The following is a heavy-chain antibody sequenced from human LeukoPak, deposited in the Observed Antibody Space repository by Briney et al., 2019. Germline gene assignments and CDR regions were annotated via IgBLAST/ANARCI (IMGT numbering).Heavy chain of an antibody. J-gene: IGHJ4*02. V-gene: IGHV3-23*01. D-gene: IGHD3-3*01. CDR2: TSGSGGST. CDR1: GFTFSSYA. CDR3: AKDEAPEATIFGVVTDY. Sequence: PGGSLRLSCAASGFTFSSYAMSWVRQAPGKGLEWVSATSGSGGSTYYADSVKGRFTISRDNSKNTLYLQMNSLRAEDTAVYYCAKDEAPEATIFGVVTDYWGQGTLVTVSS.